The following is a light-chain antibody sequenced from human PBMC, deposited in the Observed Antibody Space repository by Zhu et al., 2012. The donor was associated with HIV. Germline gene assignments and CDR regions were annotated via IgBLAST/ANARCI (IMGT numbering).Light chain of an antibody. CDR2: AAS. CDR1: QAISIL. CDR3: QQLYYDPPIT. J-gene: IGKJ5*01. Sequence: DIHLTQSPSFLSASVGDRVTINCRASQAISILFSLVSNKKPGKAPKLLIYAASTLRSGVPSRFSGSGSGTEFTLTIDSLRPEDFATYYCQQLYYDPPITFGQGTRLDI. V-gene: IGKV1-9*01.